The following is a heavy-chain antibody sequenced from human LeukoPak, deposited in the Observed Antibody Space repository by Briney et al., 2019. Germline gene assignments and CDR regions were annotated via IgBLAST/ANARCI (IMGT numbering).Heavy chain of an antibody. D-gene: IGHD2-15*01. Sequence: ASVKVSCKASGYTFTSYGISWVRQAPGQGLEWMGRIIAYNGNTNYAQKLQGRVTMTTDASTSTAYMELRSLRSDDTAVYYCARQNRDCSGGSCYSRVDNCGQGTLVTASS. CDR1: GYTFTSYG. CDR3: ARQNRDCSGGSCYSRVDN. CDR2: IIAYNGNT. V-gene: IGHV1-18*01. J-gene: IGHJ4*02.